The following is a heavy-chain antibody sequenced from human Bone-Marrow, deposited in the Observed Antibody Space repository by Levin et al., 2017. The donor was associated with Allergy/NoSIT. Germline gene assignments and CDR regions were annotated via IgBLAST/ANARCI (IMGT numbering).Heavy chain of an antibody. J-gene: IGHJ4*02. V-gene: IGHV1-18*01. CDR3: ARGLFDDCSDGGCYLLAY. Sequence: ASVKVSCKASGYKFASYGITWVRQAPGQGLEWMGWISAWNGNTKYAEKFQDRVTMTKDTLTSTVYLDIWSLRSDDTAMYYCARGLFDDCSDGGCYLLAYWGQGTQVSVSS. D-gene: IGHD6-19*01. CDR2: ISAWNGNT. CDR1: GYKFASYG.